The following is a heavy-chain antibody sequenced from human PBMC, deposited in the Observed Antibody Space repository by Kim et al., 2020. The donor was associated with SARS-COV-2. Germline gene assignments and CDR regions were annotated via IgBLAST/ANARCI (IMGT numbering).Heavy chain of an antibody. D-gene: IGHD6-13*01. V-gene: IGHV1-18*01. J-gene: IGHJ6*02. CDR1: GYTFTSYG. Sequence: ASVKVSCKASGYTFTSYGISWVRQAPGQGLEWMGWISAYNGNTNYAQKLQGRVTMTTDTSTSTAYMELRSLRSDDTAVYYCASDLHAAAAYYYYGMDVWGQGTTVTVSS. CDR3: ASDLHAAAAYYYYGMDV. CDR2: ISAYNGNT.